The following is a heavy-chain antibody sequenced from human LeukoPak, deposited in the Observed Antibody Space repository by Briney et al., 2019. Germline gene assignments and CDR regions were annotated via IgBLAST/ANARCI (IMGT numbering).Heavy chain of an antibody. CDR3: VCGANGDYAFDS. CDR1: GASITTHS. J-gene: IGHJ4*02. D-gene: IGHD4-17*01. V-gene: IGHV4-59*11. CDR2: SFYTWST. Sequence: SETLSLTCSVSGASITTHSWSWSRQPPGKGPEWIGCSFYTWSTNYTPSLKGRVTISHATTKNQSSLQLTAVAAAATAVYYCVCGANGDYAFDSWSQGTLVTVSS.